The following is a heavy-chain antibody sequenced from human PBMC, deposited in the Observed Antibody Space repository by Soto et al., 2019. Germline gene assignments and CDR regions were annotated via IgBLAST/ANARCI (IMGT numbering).Heavy chain of an antibody. V-gene: IGHV2-5*02. D-gene: IGHD6-19*01. Sequence: QITLRESGPTLVKPTQTLTLTCNFSGFSLSTRGVGVGWIRQPPGKALEWLALIYWDDDKRYSPSLKSRLTITKDTSINQVVLTMTNMDPVDTATYYCARDSSGWYGYDYWGQGTLVTVSS. J-gene: IGHJ4*01. CDR1: GFSLSTRGVG. CDR3: ARDSSGWYGYDY. CDR2: IYWDDDK.